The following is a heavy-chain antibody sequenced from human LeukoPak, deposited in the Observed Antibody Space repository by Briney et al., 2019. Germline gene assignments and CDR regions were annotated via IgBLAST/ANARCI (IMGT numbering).Heavy chain of an antibody. J-gene: IGHJ3*02. CDR3: AKVKGEVIGAFDI. CDR1: GFTFSTSA. Sequence: GGSLRLSCAASGFTFSTSAMHWVRQAPGKGLEWVAVISFDGSNKYYADSVKGRFTISRDNSKNTLYLQMNSLRAEDTAVYYCAKVKGEVIGAFDIWGQGTMVTVSS. V-gene: IGHV3-30-3*01. CDR2: ISFDGSNK. D-gene: IGHD3-16*01.